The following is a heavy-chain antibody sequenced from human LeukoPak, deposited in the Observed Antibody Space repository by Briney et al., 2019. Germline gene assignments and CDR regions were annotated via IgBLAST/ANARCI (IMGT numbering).Heavy chain of an antibody. Sequence: ASVKVSCNVSGYTFPSYFMHWVRQAPGQGLEWMGIINPTGGSTTYAQKFQGRVTMTRDTSTSTVYMELSSLRSDDTAVYYCARTAARRFDYWGQGTLVTVSS. CDR1: GYTFPSYF. V-gene: IGHV1-46*01. D-gene: IGHD6-6*01. CDR2: INPTGGST. J-gene: IGHJ4*02. CDR3: ARTAARRFDY.